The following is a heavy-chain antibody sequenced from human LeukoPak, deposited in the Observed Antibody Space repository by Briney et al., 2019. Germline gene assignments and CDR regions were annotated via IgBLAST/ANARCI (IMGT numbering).Heavy chain of an antibody. CDR3: ARGRIVVPVYDYGMDV. V-gene: IGHV1-69*13. CDR1: GGTFSSYA. D-gene: IGHD1-26*01. J-gene: IGHJ6*02. CDR2: IIPIFGTA. Sequence: GASVKVSCKASGGTFSSYAISWVRQAPGQGLEWMGGIIPIFGTANYAQKFQGRVTITADESTSTAYMELSSLRSEDTAVYYCARGRIVVPVYDYGMDVWGQGTTVTVSS.